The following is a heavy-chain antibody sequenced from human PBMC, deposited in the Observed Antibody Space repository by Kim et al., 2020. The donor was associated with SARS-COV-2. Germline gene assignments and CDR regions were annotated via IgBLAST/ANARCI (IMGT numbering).Heavy chain of an antibody. CDR3: VKGAVAGRSGYYYYGMDV. V-gene: IGHV3-64D*06. J-gene: IGHJ6*02. Sequence: NGRFTISRDNSKNTLYLQMSSLRAEDTAVYYCVKGAVAGRSGYYYYGMDVWGQGTTVTVSS. D-gene: IGHD6-19*01.